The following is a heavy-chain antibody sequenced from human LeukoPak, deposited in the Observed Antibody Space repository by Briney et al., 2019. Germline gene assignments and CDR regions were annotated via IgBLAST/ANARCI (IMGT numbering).Heavy chain of an antibody. CDR2: IYYSGST. V-gene: IGHV4-39*01. CDR3: AAGYYDSSGPGNYFDY. CDR1: GGPISSSSYY. D-gene: IGHD3-22*01. J-gene: IGHJ4*02. Sequence: SETLSLTCTVSGGPISSSSYYWGWIRQPPGKGLEWIGSIYYSGSTYYNPSLKSRVTISVDTSKNQFSLKLSSVTAADTAVYYCAAGYYDSSGPGNYFDYWGQGTLVTVSS.